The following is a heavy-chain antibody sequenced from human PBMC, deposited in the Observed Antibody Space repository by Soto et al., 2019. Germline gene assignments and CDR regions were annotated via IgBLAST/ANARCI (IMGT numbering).Heavy chain of an antibody. Sequence: PSETLSHTCPFSFGSISSGGFYLSFLLQHPGKVLEWIGYIYYSGSTYYNPSLKSRVTISVDTSKNQFSLKLSSVTAADTAVYYCAREWVGSWRHNWFDTWGQGTLVTVSS. CDR2: IYYSGST. CDR3: AREWVGSWRHNWFDT. V-gene: IGHV4-31*03. CDR1: FGSISSGGFY. D-gene: IGHD6-13*01. J-gene: IGHJ5*02.